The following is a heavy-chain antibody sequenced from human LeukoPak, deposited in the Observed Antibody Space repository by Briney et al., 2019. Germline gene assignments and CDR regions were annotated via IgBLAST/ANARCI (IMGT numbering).Heavy chain of an antibody. D-gene: IGHD5-18*01. CDR1: GFTFSSYG. CDR3: AKDPIAPGYSYGLDY. Sequence: GGTLRLSCAASGFTFSSYGMSWVRQAAGKGLEWVSAISGSGGSTFYADSVQGRFTISRDYSKSIVHLQMNSLRAEDTAVYYCAKDPIAPGYSYGLDYWGQGTLVTVSS. CDR2: ISGSGGST. J-gene: IGHJ4*02. V-gene: IGHV3-23*01.